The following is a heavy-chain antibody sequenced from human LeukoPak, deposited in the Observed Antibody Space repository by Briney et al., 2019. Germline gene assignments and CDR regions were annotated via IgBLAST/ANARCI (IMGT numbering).Heavy chain of an antibody. CDR2: IYYSGST. V-gene: IGHV4-39*01. CDR1: GGSISSSSYY. D-gene: IGHD3-22*01. CDR3: ARASYYYDSSGYYFPLDY. Sequence: SETLSLTCTVSGGSISSSSYYWGWIRQPPGKGLEWIGSIYYSGSTYYNPSLKSRVTISVDTSKNQFSLKLSSVTAADTAVYYCARASYYYDSSGYYFPLDYWGQGTLVTVSS. J-gene: IGHJ4*02.